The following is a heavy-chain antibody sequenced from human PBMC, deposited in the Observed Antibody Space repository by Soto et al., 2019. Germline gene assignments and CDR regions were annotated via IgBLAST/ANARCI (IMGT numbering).Heavy chain of an antibody. V-gene: IGHV1-18*01. D-gene: IGHD2-21*01. Sequence: ASVKGACKASGYTFTSDGISWVRQAPGQGLEWMGWISAYNGNTNYAQKLQGRVTMTTDTSTSTAYMELRSLRSDDAAVYYCARDPIPPGGTHFQHWGQGTLVTVSS. CDR1: GYTFTSDG. CDR3: ARDPIPPGGTHFQH. CDR2: ISAYNGNT. J-gene: IGHJ1*01.